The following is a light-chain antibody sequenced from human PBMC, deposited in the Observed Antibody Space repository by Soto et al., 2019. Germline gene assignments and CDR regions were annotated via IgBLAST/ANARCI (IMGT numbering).Light chain of an antibody. Sequence: EIVMTQSPATLSVSPGERATLSCRASESVSNNLAWYQQKSGQAPRLLIYHASTRATGVPARFSGSGSGTELTLTTSSRQSEDFALYYCRQYNKWPLTFGGGTKVEIK. V-gene: IGKV3-15*01. CDR3: RQYNKWPLT. CDR2: HAS. CDR1: ESVSNN. J-gene: IGKJ4*01.